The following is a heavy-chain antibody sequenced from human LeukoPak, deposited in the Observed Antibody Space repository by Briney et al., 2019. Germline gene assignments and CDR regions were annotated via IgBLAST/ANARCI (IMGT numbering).Heavy chain of an antibody. CDR2: ISWNSGSI. D-gene: IGHD6-13*01. CDR3: AKGPSSSWYSWFDP. Sequence: GGSLRLSCAASGFTFDDYAMHWVRQAPGKGLEWVSGISWNSGSIGYADSVKGRFTISRDNAKNSLYLQMNSLRAEDMALYYRAKGPSSSWYSWFDPWGQGTLVTVSS. V-gene: IGHV3-9*03. J-gene: IGHJ5*02. CDR1: GFTFDDYA.